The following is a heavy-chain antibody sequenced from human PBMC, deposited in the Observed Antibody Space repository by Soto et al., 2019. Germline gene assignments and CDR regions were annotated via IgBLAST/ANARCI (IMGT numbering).Heavy chain of an antibody. V-gene: IGHV1-8*01. Sequence: ALVKVSCKASGYTFTSYDINWVRQATGQGLEWMGWMNPNSGNTGYAQKFQGRVTMTRNTSISTAYMELSSLRSEDTAVYYCARGCRGDSVVVPAAPPDAFDIWGQGTMVTVSS. CDR1: GYTFTSYD. CDR2: MNPNSGNT. D-gene: IGHD2-2*01. CDR3: ARGCRGDSVVVPAAPPDAFDI. J-gene: IGHJ3*02.